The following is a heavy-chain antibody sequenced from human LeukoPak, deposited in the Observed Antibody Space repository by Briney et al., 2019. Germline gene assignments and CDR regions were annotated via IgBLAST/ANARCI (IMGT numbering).Heavy chain of an antibody. CDR3: ATDLNSDGDYVY. V-gene: IGHV1-24*01. Sequence: ASVKVSCKVSGYTLTELSMHRVRQAPGKGLEWMGGFDPEDGETIYAQKFQGRVTMTEDTSTDTAYMELSSLRSEDTAVYYCATDLNSDGDYVYWGQGTLVTVSS. CDR2: FDPEDGET. D-gene: IGHD4-17*01. J-gene: IGHJ4*02. CDR1: GYTLTELS.